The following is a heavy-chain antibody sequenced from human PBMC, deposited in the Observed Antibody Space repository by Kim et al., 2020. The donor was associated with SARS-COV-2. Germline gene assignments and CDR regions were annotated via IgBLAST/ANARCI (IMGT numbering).Heavy chain of an antibody. CDR1: GYSFTSYW. V-gene: IGHV5-51*01. CDR3: ARRHSRFYDYVWGTDEAFDI. D-gene: IGHD3-16*01. CDR2: IYPGDSDT. J-gene: IGHJ3*02. Sequence: GESLQISCKGSGYSFTSYWIGWVRQMPGKGLEWMGIIYPGDSDTRYSPSFQGQVTISADKSISTAYLQWSSLKASDTAMYYCARRHSRFYDYVWGTDEAFDIWGQGTMVTVSS.